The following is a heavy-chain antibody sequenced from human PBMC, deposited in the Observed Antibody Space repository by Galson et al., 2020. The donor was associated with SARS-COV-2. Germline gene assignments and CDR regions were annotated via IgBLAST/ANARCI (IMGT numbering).Heavy chain of an antibody. CDR3: ARDVAPFDYDFWSGGYY. V-gene: IGHV3-33*01. D-gene: IGHD3-3*01. Sequence: TGGSLRLSCAASGFTFSSYGMHWVRQAPGKGLEWVAVIWYDGSNKYYADSVKGRFTISRDNSKNTLYLQMNSLRAEDTAVYYCARDVAPFDYDFWSGGYYWGQGTLVTVSS. CDR1: GFTFSSYG. CDR2: IWYDGSNK. J-gene: IGHJ4*02.